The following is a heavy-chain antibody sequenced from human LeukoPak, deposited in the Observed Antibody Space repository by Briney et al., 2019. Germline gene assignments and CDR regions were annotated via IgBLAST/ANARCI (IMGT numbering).Heavy chain of an antibody. Sequence: GRSLRLSCAASGFTFKYYSMHWVRQAPGKGLEWVAVIAHDGSNEYYVDSVKGRFTISRDNSKNTLYLQMNSLRAEDTAVYYCARVRGSPSRDPLDIWGQGTMVTVSS. CDR2: IAHDGSNE. CDR3: ARVRGSPSRDPLDI. J-gene: IGHJ3*02. D-gene: IGHD3-16*01. CDR1: GFTFKYYS. V-gene: IGHV3-30-3*01.